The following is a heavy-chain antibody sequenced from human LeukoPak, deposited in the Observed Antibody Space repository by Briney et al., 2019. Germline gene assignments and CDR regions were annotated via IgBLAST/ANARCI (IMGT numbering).Heavy chain of an antibody. CDR1: GFTFSSYS. CDR2: ISSSSSYI. J-gene: IGHJ4*02. CDR3: ARIVFTYYYDSSGYYYFDY. Sequence: PGGSLRLSCAASGFTFSSYSMNWVRQAPGKGLEWVSSISSSSSYIYYADSVKGRFTISRDNAKYSLYLQMSSLRAEDTAVYYCARIVFTYYYDSSGYYYFDYWGQGTLVTVSS. D-gene: IGHD3-22*01. V-gene: IGHV3-21*04.